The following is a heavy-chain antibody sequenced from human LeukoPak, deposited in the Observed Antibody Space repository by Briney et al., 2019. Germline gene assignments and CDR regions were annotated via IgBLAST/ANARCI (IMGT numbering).Heavy chain of an antibody. V-gene: IGHV3-74*01. D-gene: IGHD3-16*01. CDR1: GFTFRSYW. CDR3: ARADYDYVWGSRPSPFDY. Sequence: GGSLRLSCAASGFTFRSYWMHWVRQAPGEGLVWVSRINSDGSSSTYADSVKGRFTISRDNAKNTLYLQMNSLRAEDTAVYYCARADYDYVWGSRPSPFDYWGQGTLVTVSS. CDR2: INSDGSSS. J-gene: IGHJ4*02.